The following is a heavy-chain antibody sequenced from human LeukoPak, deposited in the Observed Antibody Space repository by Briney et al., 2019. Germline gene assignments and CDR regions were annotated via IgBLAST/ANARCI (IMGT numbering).Heavy chain of an antibody. CDR2: IFHTGGT. V-gene: IGHV4-38-2*02. CDR3: ASAIAYYDLYAGTLASEY. J-gene: IGHJ4*02. Sequence: SETLSLTCTVSNFSITNGHYWGWIRQSPGKGLEWIGSIFHTGGTYYSPSLKSRVTLSVNPSNNQFSLRLRSVTAADTAVYYCASAIAYYDLYAGTLASEYCGQGTLVTVAS. D-gene: IGHD3-3*01. CDR1: NFSITNGHY.